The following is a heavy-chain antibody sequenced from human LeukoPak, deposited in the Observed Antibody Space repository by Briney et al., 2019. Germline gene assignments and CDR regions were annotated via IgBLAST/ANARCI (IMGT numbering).Heavy chain of an antibody. CDR3: ARDLAIPFRILYGGNSPFDY. CDR1: GYTFTSYG. D-gene: IGHD4-23*01. V-gene: IGHV1-18*01. CDR2: ISAYNGNT. Sequence: ASVKVSCKASGYTFTSYGISWVRQAPGQGLEWMGWISAYNGNTNYAQKLQGRVTLTTDTSTSTAYMEVRSLSSDEADVYYCARDLAIPFRILYGGNSPFDYWGQGTLVTVSS. J-gene: IGHJ4*02.